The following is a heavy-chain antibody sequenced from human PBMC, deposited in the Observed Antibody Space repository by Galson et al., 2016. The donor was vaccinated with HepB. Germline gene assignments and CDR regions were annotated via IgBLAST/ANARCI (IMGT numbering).Heavy chain of an antibody. CDR1: RFTFSRNA. CDR2: ISYDGRDK. CDR3: ARVQTFYDYIWGTSRPRYFDY. Sequence: SLRLSCAASRFTFSRNAMHWVRQAPGKGLDWVAAISYDGRDKYYADSVKGRFTISRDIFKNTLFLEMLSLRAEDTAVYYCARVQTFYDYIWGTSRPRYFDYWGQGTLVTVSS. D-gene: IGHD3-16*02. V-gene: IGHV3-30*14. J-gene: IGHJ4*02.